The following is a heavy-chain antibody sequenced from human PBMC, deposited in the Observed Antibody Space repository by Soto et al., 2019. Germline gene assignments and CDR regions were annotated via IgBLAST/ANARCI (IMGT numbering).Heavy chain of an antibody. Sequence: PSETLSLTCTVSGGSISSGDYYWSWIRQSPGKGLEWIGEINHSGSTHYNPSLKSRISMSADTSKNQFSLKLNSVTAADTSVYYCARRVLTGYHNYGLDVWGQGTTVTVSS. CDR2: INHSGST. CDR3: ARRVLTGYHNYGLDV. J-gene: IGHJ6*02. D-gene: IGHD6-25*01. V-gene: IGHV4-30-4*01. CDR1: GGSISSGDYY.